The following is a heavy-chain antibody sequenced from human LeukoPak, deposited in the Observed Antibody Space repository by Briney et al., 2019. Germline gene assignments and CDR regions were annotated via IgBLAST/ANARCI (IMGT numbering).Heavy chain of an antibody. J-gene: IGHJ4*02. CDR1: GHTFTGYY. CDR2: INPNSGGT. Sequence: ASVKVSCKASGHTFTGYYMHWVRQAPGQGLEWMGWINPNSGGTNYAQKFQGRVTMTRDTSISTAYMELSRLRSDDTAVYYCARQLRYFDPFDYWGQGTLVTVSS. D-gene: IGHD3-9*01. CDR3: ARQLRYFDPFDY. V-gene: IGHV1-2*02.